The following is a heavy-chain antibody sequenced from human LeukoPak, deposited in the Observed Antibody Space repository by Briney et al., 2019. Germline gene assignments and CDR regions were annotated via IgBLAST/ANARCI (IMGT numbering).Heavy chain of an antibody. CDR2: INPNSGGT. CDR3: AREGFGGEYDAFDI. D-gene: IGHD3-10*01. Sequence: GASVKVSCKASGYTFTGYYMHWVRQAPGQGLEWMGWINPNSGGTNYAQKFQGRVTMTRDTSISTAYMELSRLRSDDTAVYYCAREGFGGEYDAFDIWGQGTMVTVSS. J-gene: IGHJ3*02. CDR1: GYTFTGYY. V-gene: IGHV1-2*02.